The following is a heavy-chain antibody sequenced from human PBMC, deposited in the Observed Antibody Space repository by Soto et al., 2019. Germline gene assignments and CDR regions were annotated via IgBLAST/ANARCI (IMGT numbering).Heavy chain of an antibody. V-gene: IGHV1-46*03. CDR2: INPSGGST. J-gene: IGHJ6*02. CDR1: GYTFTSSY. D-gene: IGHD3-9*01. CDR3: ARQYYDILTGYSRPYYYYGMDV. Sequence: ASVKVSCKASGYTFTSSYMHWVRQAPGQGLEWMGIINPSGGSTSYAQKFQGRVTMTRDTSTSTVYMELSSLRSEDTAVYYCARQYYDILTGYSRPYYYYGMDVWGQGTTVTVSS.